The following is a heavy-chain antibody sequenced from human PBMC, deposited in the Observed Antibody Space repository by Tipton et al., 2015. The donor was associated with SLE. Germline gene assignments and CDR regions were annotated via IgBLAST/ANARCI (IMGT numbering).Heavy chain of an antibody. V-gene: IGHV3-72*01. CDR2: SKTKAKSYST. CDR1: GFTFSDYY. Sequence: GSLRLSCAASGFTFSDYYMDWVRQAPGKGLEWVGRSKTKAKSYSTLYAASVKSRFTISRDDSKNSLYLLMSSLKTEDTAVYYCVRLGTEYDASANYYVDYWGQGALVTVSS. D-gene: IGHD3-22*01. CDR3: VRLGTEYDASANYYVDY. J-gene: IGHJ4*02.